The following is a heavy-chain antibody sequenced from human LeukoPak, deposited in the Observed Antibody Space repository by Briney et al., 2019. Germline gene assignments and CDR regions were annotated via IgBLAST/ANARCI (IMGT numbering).Heavy chain of an antibody. CDR2: INPNSGGT. Sequence: ASVKVSCKASGYTFTGYYMHWVRQAPGQGLEWMGWINPNSGGTNYAQKFQGRVTMTRDTSISTAYMELRSLRSDDTAVYYCARDLGGSYYASRFDYWGQGTLVTVSS. CDR3: ARDLGGSYYASRFDY. V-gene: IGHV1-2*02. J-gene: IGHJ4*02. CDR1: GYTFTGYY. D-gene: IGHD1-26*01.